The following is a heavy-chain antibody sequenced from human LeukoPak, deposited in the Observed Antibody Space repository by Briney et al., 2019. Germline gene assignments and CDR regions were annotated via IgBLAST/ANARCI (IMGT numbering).Heavy chain of an antibody. V-gene: IGHV4-31*03. J-gene: IGHJ3*02. CDR2: IYYSGST. Sequence: SQTLSLTCTVSGGSISSGGYYWSWIRQHPGKGLEWIGCIYYSGSTYYNPSLKSRVTISVDTPKNQFSLKLSSVTAADTAVYYCARDPVNDAFDIWGQGTMVTVSS. CDR1: GGSISSGGYY. CDR3: ARDPVNDAFDI.